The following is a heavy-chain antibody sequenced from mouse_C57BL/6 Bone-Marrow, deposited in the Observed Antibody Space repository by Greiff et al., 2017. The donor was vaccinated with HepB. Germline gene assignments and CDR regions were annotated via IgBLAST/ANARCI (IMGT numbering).Heavy chain of an antibody. V-gene: IGHV1-85*01. CDR1: GYTFTSYD. Sequence: VQLVESGPELVNPGASVKLSCKASGYTFTSYDINWVKQRPGQGLEWIGWIYPRDGSTKYNEKFKGKATLTVDTSSSTAYMELHSLTSEDSAVYFCAREVRYRFYAMDYWGQGTSVTVSS. D-gene: IGHD1-1*01. CDR2: IYPRDGST. J-gene: IGHJ4*01. CDR3: AREVRYRFYAMDY.